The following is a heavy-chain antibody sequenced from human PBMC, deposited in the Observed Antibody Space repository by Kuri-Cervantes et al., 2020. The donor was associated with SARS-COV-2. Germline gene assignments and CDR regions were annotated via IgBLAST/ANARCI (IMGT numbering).Heavy chain of an antibody. D-gene: IGHD3-3*01. CDR1: GGSFSGYY. J-gene: IGHJ3*02. CDR3: ARVRIFGVPGFAFDI. Sequence: SETLSLTCAVYGGSFSGYYWSWIRQPPGKGLEWIGEINHSGSTNYNPSLKSRVTISVDTSKNRFSLKLSSVTAADTAVYYCARVRIFGVPGFAFDIWGQGTMVTVSS. V-gene: IGHV4-34*01. CDR2: INHSGST.